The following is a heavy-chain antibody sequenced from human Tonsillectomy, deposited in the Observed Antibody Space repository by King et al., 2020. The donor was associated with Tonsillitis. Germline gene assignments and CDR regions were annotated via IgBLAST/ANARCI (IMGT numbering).Heavy chain of an antibody. CDR3: ARGNPTTKTVGASWFDH. J-gene: IGHJ5*02. CDR1: EDTFTKYN. Sequence: VQLVESGAEVKKPGASVKIPCKASEDTFTKYNIHWVRQAPGQGLEWMGTINPSGGSTDYAQQFQDRVTMTSDTSTRTVSMELSSLRSEDTAVYYCARGNPTTKTVGASWFDHWGQGTLVTVSS. V-gene: IGHV1-46*01. D-gene: IGHD1-26*01. CDR2: INPSGGST.